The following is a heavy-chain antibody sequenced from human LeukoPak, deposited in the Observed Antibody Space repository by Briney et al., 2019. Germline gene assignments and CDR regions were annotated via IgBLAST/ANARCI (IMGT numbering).Heavy chain of an antibody. CDR2: ISSGGSSI. CDR3: ARGFRIPDV. Sequence: PGGSLRLSCAASGFTFSSYDMNWVRQAPGKGLEWISYISSGGSSIYYADSVKGRFPISRDNSKNTLHLQMNSLRADDTAVYYCARGFRIPDVWGQGTTVTVSS. J-gene: IGHJ6*02. CDR1: GFTFSSYD. V-gene: IGHV3-48*03. D-gene: IGHD3-10*01.